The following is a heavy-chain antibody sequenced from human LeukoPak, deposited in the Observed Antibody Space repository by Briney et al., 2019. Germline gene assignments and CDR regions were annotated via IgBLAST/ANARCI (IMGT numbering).Heavy chain of an antibody. J-gene: IGHJ6*02. CDR2: INSDGSST. CDR3: TREDGIAVAGTDYYYGMDV. CDR1: GFTFSSYW. Sequence: GGSLRLFCAASGFTFSSYWMHWVRQAPGKGLVWVSRINSDGSSTSYADSVKGRFTISRDNAKNTLYLQMNSLRAEDTAVYYCTREDGIAVAGTDYYYGMDVWGQGTTVTVSS. D-gene: IGHD6-19*01. V-gene: IGHV3-74*01.